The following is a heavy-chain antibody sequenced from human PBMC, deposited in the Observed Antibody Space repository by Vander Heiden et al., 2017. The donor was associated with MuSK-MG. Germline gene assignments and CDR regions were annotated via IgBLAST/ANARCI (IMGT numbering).Heavy chain of an antibody. CDR2: INPSVSYT. CDR1: GFTFTNSF. D-gene: IGHD3-16*01. CDR3: ARDGGMGGSALYYFDY. V-gene: IGHV1-46*01. J-gene: IGHJ4*02. Sequence: QVHLVQSGAAVTKPGASVKVSCKSSGFTFTNSFMHWVRQAPGQGLEWMGIINPSVSYTTYAQKFQGRVTMIKDTSTSAVCMELSSLRSDDTAVYYCARDGGMGGSALYYFDYWGQGTLVTVSS.